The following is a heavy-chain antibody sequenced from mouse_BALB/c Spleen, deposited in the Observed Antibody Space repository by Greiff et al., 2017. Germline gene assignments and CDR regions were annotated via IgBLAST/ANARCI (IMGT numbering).Heavy chain of an antibody. CDR1: GFTFSSYA. CDR2: ISSGGST. CDR3: ARGLGYAMDY. J-gene: IGHJ4*01. Sequence: EVQRVESGGGLVKPGGSLKLSCAASGFTFSSYAMSWVRQTPEKRLEWVASISSGGSTYYPDSVKGRFTISRDNARNILYLQMSSLRSEDTAMYYCARGLGYAMDYWGQGTSVTVSS. V-gene: IGHV5-6-5*01. D-gene: IGHD3-1*01.